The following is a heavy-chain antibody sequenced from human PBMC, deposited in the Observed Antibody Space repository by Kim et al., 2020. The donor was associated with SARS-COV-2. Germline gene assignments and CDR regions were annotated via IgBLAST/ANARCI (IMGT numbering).Heavy chain of an antibody. D-gene: IGHD2-15*01. V-gene: IGHV1-69*13. CDR3: ARELSRPPRKNWFDP. Sequence: SVKVSCKASGGTFSSYAISWVRQAPGQGLEWMGGIIPIFGTANYAQKFQGRVTITADESTSTAYMELSSLRSEDTAVYYCARELSRPPRKNWFDPWGQGTLVTVSS. CDR1: GGTFSSYA. CDR2: IIPIFGTA. J-gene: IGHJ5*02.